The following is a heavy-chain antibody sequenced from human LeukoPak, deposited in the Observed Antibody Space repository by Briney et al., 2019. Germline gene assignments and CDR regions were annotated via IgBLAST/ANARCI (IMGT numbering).Heavy chain of an antibody. V-gene: IGHV4-59*08. CDR3: AGLAAISGSDYPDD. CDR1: GVSISSYY. J-gene: IGHJ4*02. CDR2: IFYSGNT. D-gene: IGHD1-26*01. Sequence: SETLSLTCTVSGVSISSYYWSWIRQPPGKGLEWIGYIFYSGNTIYNPSLRSRVTISADTSKNHFSPRLRSVTAADTAVYYCAGLAAISGSDYPDDWGQGTLVTVSS.